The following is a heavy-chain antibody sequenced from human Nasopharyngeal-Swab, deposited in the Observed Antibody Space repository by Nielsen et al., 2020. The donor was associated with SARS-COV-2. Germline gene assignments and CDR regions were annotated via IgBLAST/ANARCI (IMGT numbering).Heavy chain of an antibody. D-gene: IGHD3-3*01. V-gene: IGHV4-34*01. Sequence: WLRQPPGKGLEWIGEINHSGSTNYNPSLKSRVTISVDTSKNQFSLKLSSVTAADTAVYYCARGVRYYDFWSGYYTYNWFDPWGQGTLVTVSS. CDR3: ARGVRYYDFWSGYYTYNWFDP. CDR2: INHSGST. J-gene: IGHJ5*02.